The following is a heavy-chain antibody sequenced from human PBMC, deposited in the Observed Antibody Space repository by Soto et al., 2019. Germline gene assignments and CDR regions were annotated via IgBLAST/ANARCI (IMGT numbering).Heavy chain of an antibody. V-gene: IGHV1-69*13. Sequence: SGKVSCKASGGTFSSCAISWVRQAPGRGLEGMVGIIPIFGTANYAQKFQGRVTITADEYTSTAHMELRSQSSADAAVYRCERGGKGYSSGGRRYYYYYYGMDVWGQGTTVTVSS. J-gene: IGHJ6*02. CDR3: ERGGKGYSSGGRRYYYYYYGMDV. D-gene: IGHD6-19*01. CDR2: IIPIFGTA. CDR1: GGTFSSCA.